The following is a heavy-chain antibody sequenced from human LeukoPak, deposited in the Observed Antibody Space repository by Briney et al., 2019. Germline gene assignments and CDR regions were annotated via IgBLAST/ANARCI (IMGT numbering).Heavy chain of an antibody. J-gene: IGHJ4*02. D-gene: IGHD2-8*01. CDR2: INNDGSGT. Sequence: GGSLRLSCAASGFTFNNYWMHWVRQTPGKGLVWVSQINNDGSGTNYADSVEGRFTISRDNAKNTLSLQMNSLRAEDTAVYYCARGLIGPDYWGRGTLVTVSS. CDR1: GFTFNNYW. V-gene: IGHV3-74*01. CDR3: ARGLIGPDY.